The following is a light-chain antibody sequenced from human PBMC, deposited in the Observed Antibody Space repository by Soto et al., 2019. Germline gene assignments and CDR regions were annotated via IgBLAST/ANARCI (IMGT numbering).Light chain of an antibody. CDR2: KAS. J-gene: IGKJ2*01. V-gene: IGKV2-30*01. CDR3: MQGTHWPPYT. Sequence: DVVMTQSPLSLPVTLGQPASISCRSSQSLAYSDGNTYLNWFQQRPGQSPRRLIYKASNRDSGVPDRFRGSGSGTDFTLKISRVEAEDVGVYYCMQGTHWPPYTFGQGTKLEIK. CDR1: QSLAYSDGNTY.